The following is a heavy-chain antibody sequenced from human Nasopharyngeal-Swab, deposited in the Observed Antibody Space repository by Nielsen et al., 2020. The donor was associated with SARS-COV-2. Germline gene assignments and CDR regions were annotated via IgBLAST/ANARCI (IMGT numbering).Heavy chain of an antibody. Sequence: SETLSLTCTVSGGSISSSSYYWGWIRQPPGKGLEWIGSIYYSGSTYYNPSLKSRVTISVDTSKNQFSLKLSSVTAADTAVYYCARHFRSRANLCMDVRGQGTTVTVSS. CDR2: IYYSGST. V-gene: IGHV4-39*01. CDR1: GGSISSSSYY. J-gene: IGHJ6*02. D-gene: IGHD4/OR15-4a*01. CDR3: ARHFRSRANLCMDV.